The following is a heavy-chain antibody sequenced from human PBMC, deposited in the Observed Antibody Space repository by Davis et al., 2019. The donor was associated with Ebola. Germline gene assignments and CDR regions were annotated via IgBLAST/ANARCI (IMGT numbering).Heavy chain of an antibody. CDR2: INHSGST. J-gene: IGHJ4*02. CDR3: ARDLLLYYYDSSGYYLDY. Sequence: SETLSLTCAVYGGSFSGYYWSWIRQPPGKGLEWIGEINHSGSTNYNPSLKSRVTISVDTSKNQFSLKLSSVTAADTAVYYCARDLLLYYYDSSGYYLDYWGQGTLVTVSS. V-gene: IGHV4-34*01. D-gene: IGHD3-22*01. CDR1: GGSFSGYY.